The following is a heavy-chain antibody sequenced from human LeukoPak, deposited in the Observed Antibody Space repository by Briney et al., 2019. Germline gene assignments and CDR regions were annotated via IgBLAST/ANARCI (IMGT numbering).Heavy chain of an antibody. J-gene: IGHJ4*02. Sequence: PSQTLSLTCTVSGGSISSGGYYWSWIRQPPGKGLEWIGYIYHSGSTYYNPSPKSRVTISVDRSKNQFSLKLSSVTAADTAVYYCAREEAGLLFDWGQGTLVTVSS. CDR2: IYHSGST. CDR1: GGSISSGGYY. V-gene: IGHV4-30-2*01. D-gene: IGHD2-21*01. CDR3: AREEAGLLFD.